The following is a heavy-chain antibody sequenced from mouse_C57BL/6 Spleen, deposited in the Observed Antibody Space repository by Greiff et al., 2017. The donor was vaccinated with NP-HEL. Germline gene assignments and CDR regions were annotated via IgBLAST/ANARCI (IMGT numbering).Heavy chain of an antibody. CDR3: ARRGAVVATDWYFDV. J-gene: IGHJ1*03. CDR1: GYTFTDYY. CDR2: IFPGSGST. V-gene: IGHV1-75*01. Sequence: QVQLQQSGPELVKPGASVKISCKASGYTFTDYYINWVKQRPGQGLEWIGWIFPGSGSTYYNEKFKGKATLTVDKSSSTAYMLLSSLTSEDSAVYFCARRGAVVATDWYFDVWGTGTTVTVSS. D-gene: IGHD1-1*01.